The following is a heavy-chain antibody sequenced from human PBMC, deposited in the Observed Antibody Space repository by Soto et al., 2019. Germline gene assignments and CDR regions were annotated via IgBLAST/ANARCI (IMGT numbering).Heavy chain of an antibody. V-gene: IGHV3-30*03. D-gene: IGHD3-10*01. J-gene: IGHJ4*02. CDR2: ISYDGSNK. Sequence: QVQLVEYGGGVVQPGRSLRLSCAASGFPFTTYGMHWVREGPGKGLEWGAVISYDGSNKYYADSVKGRFTISRDNSKNTLYLQMNSLRPEDKAVYYCVGGQYYFDYRGQGTLVTVAS. CDR3: VGGQYYFDY. CDR1: GFPFTTYG.